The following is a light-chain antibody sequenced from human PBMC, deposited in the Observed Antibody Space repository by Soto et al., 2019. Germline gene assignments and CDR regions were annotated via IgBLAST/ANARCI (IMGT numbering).Light chain of an antibody. CDR3: QQYHNWPPYT. CDR2: GAS. CDR1: QSVTRN. V-gene: IGKV3-15*01. Sequence: EIVMTQSPAILSVSPGERATLSCRASQSVTRNLAWYQQKPGQAPRLLIYGASIRATGFPARFSGSGSGTEFTLTINSLQSEDYAVYFCQQYHNWPPYTFGQGTKLEIK. J-gene: IGKJ2*01.